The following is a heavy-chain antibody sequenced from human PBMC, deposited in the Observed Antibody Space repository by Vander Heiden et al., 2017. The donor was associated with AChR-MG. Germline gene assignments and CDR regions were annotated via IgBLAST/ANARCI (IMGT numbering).Heavy chain of an antibody. CDR2: INPSLDST. D-gene: IGHD1-26*01. CDR1: GFTFTHYH. J-gene: IGHJ4*02. V-gene: IGHV1-46*03. CDR3: ARELTGSFYCDF. Sequence: QVPLVQSGAEVKKPGASLKVSCKPSGFTFTHYHMHRVRQAPGQRSGWVGTINPSLDSTHYAQKCQGRVRMTRDTSTKTVYMDMTSLRPEDTAVYFCARELTGSFYCDFWGQGSLVTVSS.